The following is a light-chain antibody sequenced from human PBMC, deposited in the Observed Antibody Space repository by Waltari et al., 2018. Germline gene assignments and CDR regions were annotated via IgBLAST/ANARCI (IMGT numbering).Light chain of an antibody. J-gene: IGLJ2*01. Sequence: QSALTQPRSVSGSPGPSVTISCTGPRSEFGGVDLVPRYQQHPGEAPKLMIYDVTKRPSGVPDRFSGSKSGNTASLTISGLQAEDEADYHCSSYAGSYTFVVFGGGTKLTVL. CDR3: SSYAGSYTFVV. CDR2: DVT. V-gene: IGLV2-11*01. CDR1: RSEFGGVDL.